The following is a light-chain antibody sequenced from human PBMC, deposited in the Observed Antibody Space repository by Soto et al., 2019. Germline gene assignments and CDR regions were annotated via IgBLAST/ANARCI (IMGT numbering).Light chain of an antibody. CDR3: VSYTTSASYV. J-gene: IGLJ1*01. V-gene: IGLV2-14*01. Sequence: QSVLTQPASVSGSPGQSITISCTGISSDVGNYIFVSWYRQHPGKAPKLMIYDINNRPSGVSNRFSGSKSGNTASLTISGLQAEDEADYYCVSYTTSASYVFGTGTKVTVL. CDR2: DIN. CDR1: SSDVGNYIF.